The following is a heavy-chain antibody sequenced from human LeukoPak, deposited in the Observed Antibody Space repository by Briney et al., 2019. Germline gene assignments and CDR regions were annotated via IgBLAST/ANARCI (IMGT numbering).Heavy chain of an antibody. CDR3: ARDRYSSGWYGFDY. D-gene: IGHD6-19*01. Sequence: KPSETLSLTCTVSGGSISSGDYYWSWIRQPPGKGLEWIGYIYYSGSTYYNPSLKSRFTISVDTSKNQFSLKLSSVTAADTAVYYCARDRYSSGWYGFDYWGQGTLVTVSS. CDR2: IYYSGST. J-gene: IGHJ4*02. CDR1: GGSISSGDYY. V-gene: IGHV4-30-4*01.